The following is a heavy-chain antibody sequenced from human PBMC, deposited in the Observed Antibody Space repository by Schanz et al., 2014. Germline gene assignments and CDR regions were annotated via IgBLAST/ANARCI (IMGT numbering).Heavy chain of an antibody. J-gene: IGHJ4*02. V-gene: IGHV1-69*02. Sequence: QGQLVQSESELKKPGASVRVSCKASGDTFRSYTINWVRHAPGQGLEWMGRIIPITGITNYAQKFQGRVTFTADKSTRSVFLEVNSLRAEDTAFYYCARTGYDPRLTHWGQGTLVTVSS. CDR2: IIPITGIT. CDR1: GDTFRSYT. CDR3: ARTGYDPRLTH. D-gene: IGHD5-12*01.